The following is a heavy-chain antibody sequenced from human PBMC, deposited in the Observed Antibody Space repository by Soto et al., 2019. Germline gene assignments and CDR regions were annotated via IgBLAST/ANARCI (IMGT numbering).Heavy chain of an antibody. V-gene: IGHV4-59*08. CDR2: ISNSGNI. CDR3: ARPLSINWRYGFDI. CDR1: GGSISEYY. J-gene: IGHJ3*02. D-gene: IGHD1-20*01. Sequence: QVQLQESGPGLVKPSETLSLTCTISGGSISEYYWTWIRQPPGKGLEWIGYISNSGNIKYSPALKSRVTISLDTSKTQFSLNLISVTAADTAVYYCARPLSINWRYGFDIWGQGTMVVVSS.